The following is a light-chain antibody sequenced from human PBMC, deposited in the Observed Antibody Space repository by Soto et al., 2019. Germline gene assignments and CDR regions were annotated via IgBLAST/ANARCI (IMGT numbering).Light chain of an antibody. CDR1: SSDVGAYNY. Sequence: QSALTQPASVSGSPGQSITISCTGTSSDVGAYNYVSWYQQHPGKAPKLMIYDVNIRPSGVSNRFSGSKSGNTASLTISGLQAEDEADYYCSSWTTSTTMKFGGGTQVTV. V-gene: IGLV2-14*01. CDR3: SSWTTSTTMK. J-gene: IGLJ2*01. CDR2: DVN.